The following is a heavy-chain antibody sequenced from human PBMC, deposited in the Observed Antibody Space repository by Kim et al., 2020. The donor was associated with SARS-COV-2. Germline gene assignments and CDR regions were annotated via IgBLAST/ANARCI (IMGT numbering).Heavy chain of an antibody. CDR2: IKQDGTDK. CDR3: ARWNSPSYY. V-gene: IGHV3-7*01. D-gene: IGHD1-1*01. J-gene: IGHJ4*02. Sequence: GGSLRLSCAASGFSLGDYWMNWVRQAPGKGLEWVANIKQDGTDKHYVDSVKGRCTISRDNAKNSLYLQMNSLRAEDTAVYYCARWNSPSYYWGQGTLVTVSS. CDR1: GFSLGDYW.